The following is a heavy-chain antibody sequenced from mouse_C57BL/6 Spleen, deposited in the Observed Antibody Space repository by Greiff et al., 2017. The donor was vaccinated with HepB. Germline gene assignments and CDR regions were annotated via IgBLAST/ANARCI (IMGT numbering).Heavy chain of an antibody. CDR1: GYTFTSYW. CDR3: ARVSNRQEWFAY. D-gene: IGHD2-5*01. Sequence: QVQLQQPGAELVMPGASVKLSCKASGYTFTSYWMHWVKQRPGQGLEWIGEIDPSDSYTNYNQKFKGKSTLTVYKSSSTAYMQLSSLTSEDSAVYYCARVSNRQEWFAYWGQGTLVTVSA. V-gene: IGHV1-69*01. J-gene: IGHJ3*01. CDR2: IDPSDSYT.